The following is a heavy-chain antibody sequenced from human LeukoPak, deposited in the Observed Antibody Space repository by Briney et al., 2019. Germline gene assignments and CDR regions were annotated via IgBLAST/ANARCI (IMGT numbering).Heavy chain of an antibody. V-gene: IGHV3-23*01. J-gene: IGHJ4*02. CDR2: ISGSGGTT. D-gene: IGHD3-22*01. Sequence: QAGGSLRLSCAASGFTFSNYAMSWVRQTPGKGLEWVSGISGSGGTTYYADSVKGRFTVSRDNSKNTLYLQMNSLRAEDTAVYYCAKDDAPGGYYDSSGIDYWGQGTLVTVSS. CDR1: GFTFSNYA. CDR3: AKDDAPGGYYDSSGIDY.